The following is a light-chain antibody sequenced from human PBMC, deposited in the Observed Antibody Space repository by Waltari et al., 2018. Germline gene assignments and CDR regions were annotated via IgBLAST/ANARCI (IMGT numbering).Light chain of an antibody. CDR2: RNN. V-gene: IGLV1-47*01. Sequence: QSVLTQPPSASGTPGQRVTISCSGSSSNIGSNSVYWYQQLPGTAPTLLIYRNNRLPSGVPDRFSGSKSGTSASLAISGLRSEDEADYYCAAWDDSLSGRVFGGGTKLTVL. CDR3: AAWDDSLSGRV. J-gene: IGLJ3*02. CDR1: SSNIGSNS.